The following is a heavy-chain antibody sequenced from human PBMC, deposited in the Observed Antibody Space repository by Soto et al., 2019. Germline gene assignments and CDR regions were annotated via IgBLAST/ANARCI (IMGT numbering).Heavy chain of an antibody. CDR1: GGSFSCYY. CDR2: INHSGST. Sequence: SETLSLTCAVYGGSFSCYYWSWIRQSPGQGLEWIGEINHSGSTNYNPSLKSRITISVDTSKKQFSLKLTSVTAADTAVYYCARGWRFDPWGQGTLVTVSS. J-gene: IGHJ5*02. D-gene: IGHD3-3*01. CDR3: ARGWRFDP. V-gene: IGHV4-34*01.